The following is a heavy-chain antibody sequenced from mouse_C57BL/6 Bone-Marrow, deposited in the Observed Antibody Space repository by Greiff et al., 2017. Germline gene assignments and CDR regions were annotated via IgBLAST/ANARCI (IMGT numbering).Heavy chain of an antibody. Sequence: EVQLQESGAELVRPGASVKLSCTASGFNIKDYYMHWVKQRPEQGLEWIGRIDPEDGDTEYAPKFQGKATMTADTSSNTAYLQLSSLTSEDTAVYYCTKTYDGYLAWFAYWGQGTLVTVSA. D-gene: IGHD2-3*01. V-gene: IGHV14-1*01. CDR3: TKTYDGYLAWFAY. CDR2: IDPEDGDT. J-gene: IGHJ3*01. CDR1: GFNIKDYY.